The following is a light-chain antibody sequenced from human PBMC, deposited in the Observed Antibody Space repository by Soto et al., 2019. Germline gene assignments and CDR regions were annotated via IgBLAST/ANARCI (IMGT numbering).Light chain of an antibody. Sequence: DIVITQSPLSLPVMPGEPASISCRSSQSLLHSNGYKFLDWYLQRPGQSPQLLIYLASNRSSGVPDRFSGSGSGTDFTLTISCLQSEDFATYYCQQYYSYPRTFGQGTKVDIK. J-gene: IGKJ1*01. CDR3: QQYYSYPRT. CDR2: LAS. CDR1: QSLLHSNGYKF. V-gene: IGKV2-28*01.